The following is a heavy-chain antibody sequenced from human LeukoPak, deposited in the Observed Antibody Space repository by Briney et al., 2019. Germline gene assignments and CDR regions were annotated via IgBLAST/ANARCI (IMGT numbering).Heavy chain of an antibody. CDR2: IVGSGGST. D-gene: IGHD3-9*01. Sequence: PGASLRLSCAASGFTFSNYAMSWVRQAPGKGLEWVSAIVGSGGSTYYADSVKGRSTISRDNPKNTLYLQMNSLRAEDTAVYYCAKWGDYDILTGYYDSDYWGQGTLVTVSS. J-gene: IGHJ4*02. V-gene: IGHV3-23*01. CDR3: AKWGDYDILTGYYDSDY. CDR1: GFTFSNYA.